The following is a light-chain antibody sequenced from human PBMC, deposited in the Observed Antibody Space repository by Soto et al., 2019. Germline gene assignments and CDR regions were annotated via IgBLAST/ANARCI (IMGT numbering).Light chain of an antibody. Sequence: DNQSNPSPSSPSESVGDRVTITHRTRQPMSDYLNWYQQKPGKAPSFVIYNASSWETGVPSRFSGGGSGTHFTLTISSVHPEDFATYYCQQSYSTPRTFGQGTKVDI. CDR3: QQSYSTPRT. CDR1: QPMSDY. CDR2: NAS. V-gene: IGKV1-39*01. J-gene: IGKJ1*01.